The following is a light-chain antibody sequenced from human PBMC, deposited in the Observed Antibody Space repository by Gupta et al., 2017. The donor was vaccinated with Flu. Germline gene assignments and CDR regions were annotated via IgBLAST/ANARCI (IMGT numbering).Light chain of an antibody. V-gene: IGKV1-5*03. CDR3: QQYDIYSLT. Sequence: DIKMTQSPSSLSAYVGDRVTITCRASQSLSSWLAWYQQKTGKPHNLLIYKASNLESGVPSRFSGSGSGTDFTLTISSLQPDDFATYYGQQYDIYSLTFGGGTKVEI. J-gene: IGKJ4*01. CDR1: QSLSSW. CDR2: KAS.